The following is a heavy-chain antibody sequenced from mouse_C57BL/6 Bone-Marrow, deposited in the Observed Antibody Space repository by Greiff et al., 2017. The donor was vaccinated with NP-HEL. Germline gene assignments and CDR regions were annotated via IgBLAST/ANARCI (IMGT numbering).Heavy chain of an antibody. CDR2: IHPSDSDT. CDR3: ARGLLWLRRRDYYAMDY. CDR1: GYTFTSYW. J-gene: IGHJ4*01. V-gene: IGHV1-74*01. D-gene: IGHD2-2*01. Sequence: QVQLQQPGAELVKPGASVKVSCKASGYTFTSYWMHWVKQRPGQGLEWIGRIHPSDSDTNYNGKFKSKATLTVDKSSSTAYMQLSSLTSEDSAVYYCARGLLWLRRRDYYAMDYWGQGTSVTVSS.